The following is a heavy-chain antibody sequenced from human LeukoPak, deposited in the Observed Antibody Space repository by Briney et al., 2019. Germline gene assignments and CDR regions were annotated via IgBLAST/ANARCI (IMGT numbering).Heavy chain of an antibody. CDR2: IYYSRTT. D-gene: IGHD7-27*01. CDR3: AARTGASLAGAFDF. V-gene: IGHV4-59*01. CDR1: GVSISSYY. J-gene: IGHJ3*01. Sequence: SETLSLTCTVSGVSISSYYWSWIRQPPGKGLEWIGYIYYSRTTNYNPSLKSRVTMSVDTSKNQFSLKLSSVTAADTAMYYCAARTGASLAGAFDFWGQGTMVTVSS.